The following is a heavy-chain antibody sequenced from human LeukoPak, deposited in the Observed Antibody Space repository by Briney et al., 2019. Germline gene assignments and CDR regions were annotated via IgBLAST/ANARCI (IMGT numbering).Heavy chain of an antibody. V-gene: IGHV4-39*01. J-gene: IGHJ4*02. CDR1: GGSISYY. Sequence: PSETLSLTCTVPGGSISYYWGWIRQPPGKGLEWIGTIYYSGTTYYNPSLKSRVFISVDTSKNQFSLKLRSVTAADTAVYYCATWRTAKTGFDYWGQGTLITVSS. D-gene: IGHD1-1*01. CDR2: IYYSGTT. CDR3: ATWRTAKTGFDY.